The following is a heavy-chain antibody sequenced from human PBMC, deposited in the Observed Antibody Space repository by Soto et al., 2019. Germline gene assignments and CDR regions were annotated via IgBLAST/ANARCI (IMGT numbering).Heavy chain of an antibody. Sequence: QVQLVESGGGVVQPGRSLRLSCSASGFTFSDFEMYWVRQAPGKGLNWVSVISYDGSNQYYAGSVKGRFPVSRDNSTNTLFLLMNSLRPEDTAVYFCARRTGTAPRFDYWGQGTLVTVSS. J-gene: IGHJ4*02. D-gene: IGHD1-7*01. CDR1: GFTFSDFE. CDR2: ISYDGSNQ. CDR3: ARRTGTAPRFDY. V-gene: IGHV3-30-3*01.